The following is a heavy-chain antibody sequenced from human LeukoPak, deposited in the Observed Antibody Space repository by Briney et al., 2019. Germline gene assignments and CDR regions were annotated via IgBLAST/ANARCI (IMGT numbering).Heavy chain of an antibody. CDR3: AKGSYGFEYLGYFQH. D-gene: IGHD2/OR15-2a*01. CDR1: GFTFSSYA. J-gene: IGHJ1*01. Sequence: GGSLRLSCAASGFTFSSYAMSWVRQAPGKGLEWVSAISGSGGSTYYADSVKGRFTISRDNSKNTLYLQMNSLRAEDTAVYYCAKGSYGFEYLGYFQHWGQGTLVTVSS. CDR2: ISGSGGST. V-gene: IGHV3-23*01.